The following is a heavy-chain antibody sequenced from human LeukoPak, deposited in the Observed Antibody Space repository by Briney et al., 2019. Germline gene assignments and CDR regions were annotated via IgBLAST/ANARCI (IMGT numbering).Heavy chain of an antibody. CDR3: TRGSSGRRDY. V-gene: IGHV1-8*01. CDR2: MNPNSGNT. Sequence: ASVKVSCKASGYTFTTCDINWVRQATGQGIEWLGWMNPNSGNTGYAQSFQGRVTMTRDTSISTAYMELSNLRSEDTAIYYCTRGSSGRRDYWGKGTLVTVSS. D-gene: IGHD6-19*01. J-gene: IGHJ4*02. CDR1: GYTFTTCD.